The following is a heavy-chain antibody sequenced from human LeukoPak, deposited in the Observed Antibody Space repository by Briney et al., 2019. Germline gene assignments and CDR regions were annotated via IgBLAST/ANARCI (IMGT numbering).Heavy chain of an antibody. CDR3: ARDQTPYY. CDR2: IRNKANSYTT. V-gene: IGHV3-72*01. J-gene: IGHJ4*02. CDR1: GFTFSDHY. Sequence: GGSLRLSCAVSGFTFSDHYMDWVRQAPGKGLEWVGRIRNKANSYTTEYAASVKGTFTISRDDSKNSLYMQMNSLKTEDTAVYYCARDQTPYYWGQGTLVTVSS.